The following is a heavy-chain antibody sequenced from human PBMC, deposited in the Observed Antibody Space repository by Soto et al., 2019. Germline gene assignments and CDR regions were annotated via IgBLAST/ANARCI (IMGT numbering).Heavy chain of an antibody. V-gene: IGHV4-39*01. CDR2: IYYSGST. J-gene: IGHJ4*02. CDR3: ARHTSAETAAAAIQIFDY. CDR1: GGSISSSSYY. D-gene: IGHD6-13*01. Sequence: PSETLSLTCTVSGGSISSSSYYWGWIRQPPGKGLEWIGSIYYSGSTYYNPSLKSRVTISVDTSKNQFSLKLSSVTAADTAVYYCARHTSAETAAAAIQIFDYWGQGTLVTVSS.